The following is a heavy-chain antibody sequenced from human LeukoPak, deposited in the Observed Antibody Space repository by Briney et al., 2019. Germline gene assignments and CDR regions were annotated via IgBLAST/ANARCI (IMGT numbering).Heavy chain of an antibody. CDR1: GFTFSSYE. CDR2: ISSSGSTI. D-gene: IGHD6-19*01. CDR3: ARGSSVAGYGY. Sequence: GGSLRLSCAASGFTFSSYEMNWVRQAPGKGLEWVSYISSSGSTIYYADSVKGRLTISRDNAKNSLYLQMNSLRAEDTAVYYCARGSSVAGYGYWGQGTLVTVSS. J-gene: IGHJ4*02. V-gene: IGHV3-48*03.